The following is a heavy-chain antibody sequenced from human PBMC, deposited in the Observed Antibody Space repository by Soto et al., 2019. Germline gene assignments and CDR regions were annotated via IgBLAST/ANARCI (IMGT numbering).Heavy chain of an antibody. Sequence: PSETLSLTCTVSRVSFSDYYWTWIRQPPGKGLEWVGNIYYTGSTNYNPSLESRVTISVDTSKRQYSLKLNSVTAADTAVYYCARVPDYWGQGILVT. V-gene: IGHV4-59*12. D-gene: IGHD2-2*01. CDR2: IYYTGST. CDR3: ARVPDY. CDR1: RVSFSDYY. J-gene: IGHJ4*02.